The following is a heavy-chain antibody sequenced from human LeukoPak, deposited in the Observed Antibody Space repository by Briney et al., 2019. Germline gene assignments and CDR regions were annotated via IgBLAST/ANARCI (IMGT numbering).Heavy chain of an antibody. D-gene: IGHD2-2*01. Sequence: ASVKVSCKASGYTFTSYGISWVRQAPGQGLEWMGWISAYNGNTNYAQKLQGRVTMTTDTSTSTAYMELRSLRSDDTAVYSCARDLEGYCSSTSCYSISHSNDYWGQGTLVTVSS. CDR2: ISAYNGNT. V-gene: IGHV1-18*01. J-gene: IGHJ4*02. CDR1: GYTFTSYG. CDR3: ARDLEGYCSSTSCYSISHSNDY.